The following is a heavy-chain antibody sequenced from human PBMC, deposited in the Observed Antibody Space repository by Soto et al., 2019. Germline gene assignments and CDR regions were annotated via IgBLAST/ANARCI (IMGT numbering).Heavy chain of an antibody. D-gene: IGHD1-26*01. V-gene: IGHV1-69*01. CDR3: ARALWGSYSFDS. CDR1: GGVFRNYA. Sequence: QVQLVQSGAEVKKPGSSVKVSCKASGGVFRNYAINWVRQAPGQGLEWMGGIIPVFGTADYPQKFQGRVTITADESTTTASMELTSLKTEDTAVYFCARALWGSYSFDSWGQGTMVTV. CDR2: IIPVFGTA. J-gene: IGHJ5*01.